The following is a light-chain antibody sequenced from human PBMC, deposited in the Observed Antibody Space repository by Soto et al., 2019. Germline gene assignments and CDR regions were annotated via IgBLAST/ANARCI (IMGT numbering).Light chain of an antibody. Sequence: DIQMTQSPSSLSASVGDRVTITCRLSQSISSYLNWYQQKPGKAPKLLIYATSSLQSGVPSRFSGSGSGTDFTLTISRLQPEDFATYYCQQSYSTPPGTFGQGTKVDI. CDR1: QSISSY. J-gene: IGKJ1*01. CDR3: QQSYSTPPGT. CDR2: ATS. V-gene: IGKV1-39*01.